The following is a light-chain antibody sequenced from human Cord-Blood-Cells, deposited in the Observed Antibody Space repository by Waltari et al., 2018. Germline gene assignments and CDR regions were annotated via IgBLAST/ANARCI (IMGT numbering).Light chain of an antibody. CDR2: DVS. CDR1: SSDFGGDNY. Sequence: QSALTQPASVSGSPGQSITISCTGTSSDFGGDNYVSWYQHHPGKATQPMIYDVSKRPSGVSNRFSGSKSGNTASLTISGLQAEDEADYYCSSYTSSSTLVFGGGTKLTVL. J-gene: IGLJ2*01. V-gene: IGLV2-14*03. CDR3: SSYTSSSTLV.